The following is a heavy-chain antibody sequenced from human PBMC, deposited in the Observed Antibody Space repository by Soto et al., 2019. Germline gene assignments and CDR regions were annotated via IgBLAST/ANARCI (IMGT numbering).Heavy chain of an antibody. CDR2: INHSGST. V-gene: IGHV4-34*01. J-gene: IGHJ4*02. D-gene: IGHD6-19*01. CDR3: ASMKESSGRADY. Sequence: QVQLQQWGAGLLKPSETLSLTCAVYGGSFSGYYWSWIRQPPGKGLEWIGEINHSGSTNYNPSLKSRVTISVDTSKNQFSLKLSSVTAADTAVYYCASMKESSGRADYWGQGTLVTVSS. CDR1: GGSFSGYY.